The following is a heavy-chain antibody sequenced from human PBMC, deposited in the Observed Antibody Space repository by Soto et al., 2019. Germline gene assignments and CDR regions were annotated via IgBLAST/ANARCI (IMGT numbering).Heavy chain of an antibody. V-gene: IGHV4-59*01. CDR3: ATGRVFYGSEY. Sequence: QVQLQESGPGLVKPSETLSLTCTFPGASIGDYYWSWIRQPPGKGLEWIGYVYFTGSTTYNYNPSLKSRVAISIDTAKKQFSLNLCSVTAADTAIYYCATGRVFYGSEYWGQGTLVTVSS. CDR1: GASIGDYY. CDR2: VYFTGSTTY. J-gene: IGHJ4*02. D-gene: IGHD3-10*01.